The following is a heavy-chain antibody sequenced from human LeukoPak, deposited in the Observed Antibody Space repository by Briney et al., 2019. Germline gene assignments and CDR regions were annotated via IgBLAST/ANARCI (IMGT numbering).Heavy chain of an antibody. Sequence: GGSLRLSCVASGFTFSTYAMTWVRQAPGKGLEWVSVISGSGGSTYYADSVKGRFTIPRDNSKNTLYLQMNSLRAEDTAVYYCAKEPVVTLTFDYWGQGTLVTVSS. CDR2: ISGSGGST. J-gene: IGHJ4*02. D-gene: IGHD3-22*01. V-gene: IGHV3-23*01. CDR1: GFTFSTYA. CDR3: AKEPVVTLTFDY.